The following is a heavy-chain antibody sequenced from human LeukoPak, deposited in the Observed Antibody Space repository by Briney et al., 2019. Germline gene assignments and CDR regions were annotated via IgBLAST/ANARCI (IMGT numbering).Heavy chain of an antibody. CDR1: GYTFTGYY. CDR3: ARDTGWEVSLKYFDF. D-gene: IGHD1-26*01. V-gene: IGHV1-2*06. CDR2: INPNSGGT. J-gene: IGHJ2*01. Sequence: ASVKVSCKASGYTFTGYYMHWVRQAPGQGLEWMGRINPNSGGTNYAQKFQGRVTMTRDTSISTAYMELSRLRSDDTAVYYCARDTGWEVSLKYFDFWGRGTLVTVSS.